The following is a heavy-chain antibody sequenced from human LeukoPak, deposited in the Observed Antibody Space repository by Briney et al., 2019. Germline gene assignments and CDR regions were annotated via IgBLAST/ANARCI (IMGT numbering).Heavy chain of an antibody. Sequence: SETLSLTCAVSGGSISSSNWWSWVRPPPGKGLEWIGEIYHSGSTNYNPSLKSRVTISVDRSKYQFSLKLSSVTAADTAVYYCARQPMSKLRFSLRNGKGYFDYWGQGTLVTVSS. CDR1: GGSISSSNW. CDR2: IYHSGST. D-gene: IGHD3-3*01. CDR3: ARQPMSKLRFSLRNGKGYFDY. J-gene: IGHJ4*02. V-gene: IGHV4-4*02.